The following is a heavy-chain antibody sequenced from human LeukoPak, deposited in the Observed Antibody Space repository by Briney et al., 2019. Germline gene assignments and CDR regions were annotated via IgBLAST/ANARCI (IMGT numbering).Heavy chain of an antibody. CDR1: VGSISSYY. CDR2: IYYSGTT. CDR3: ARGGAPPLFDY. D-gene: IGHD3-16*01. V-gene: IGHV4-59*01. Sequence: SETLSLTCTVSVGSISSYYWSWIRQPPGKGLEWSGYIYYSGTTNYDPSLKSRVTISVDTSKNQFSLKLSSVTAADTAVYYCARGGAPPLFDYWGQGTLVTVSS. J-gene: IGHJ4*02.